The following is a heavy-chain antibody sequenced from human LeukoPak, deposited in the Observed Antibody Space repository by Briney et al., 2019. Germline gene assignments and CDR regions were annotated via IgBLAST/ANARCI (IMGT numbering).Heavy chain of an antibody. Sequence: PGGSLRLSCAASGFTFSSYAMSWVRQAPGKGLEWVSAISGSGGSTYYADSVKGRFTISRDNSKNTLYLQMNSLRAEDTAVYYCAKGFLYYYGSGSPFFDYWGQGTLVTVSS. J-gene: IGHJ4*02. V-gene: IGHV3-23*01. CDR2: ISGSGGST. CDR1: GFTFSSYA. D-gene: IGHD3-10*01. CDR3: AKGFLYYYGSGSPFFDY.